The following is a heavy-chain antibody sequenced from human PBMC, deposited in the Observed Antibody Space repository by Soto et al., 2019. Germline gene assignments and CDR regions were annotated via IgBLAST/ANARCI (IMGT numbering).Heavy chain of an antibody. CDR2: ISAYNGNT. J-gene: IGHJ5*01. V-gene: IGHV1-18*01. CDR3: ARGYYHGDQTWFDS. Sequence: GASVKVSCKTSGYTLTSDRISWGSQALGQGLEWMGWISAYNGNTNYAQKLQGRVTMTTDTSTSTAYMELRSLRSDDTAMYYCARGYYHGDQTWFDSWGQGSLVIVSS. D-gene: IGHD3-10*01. CDR1: GYTLTSDR.